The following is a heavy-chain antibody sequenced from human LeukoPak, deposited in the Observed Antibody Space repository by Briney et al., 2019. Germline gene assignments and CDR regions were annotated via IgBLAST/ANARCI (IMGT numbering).Heavy chain of an antibody. D-gene: IGHD2-2*01. CDR3: ARGYCSSTSCSFGY. V-gene: IGHV3-74*01. J-gene: IGHJ4*02. CDR2: INSDGSST. CDR1: GFTFSSYW. Sequence: PRGSLRLSCAASGFTFSSYWMHWVRQAPAKGLVWVSRINSDGSSTSYADSVKRQFTISRDNAKNTLYLQTNSLTAEDTAVYYCARGYCSSTSCSFGYWGQGTLFTVSS.